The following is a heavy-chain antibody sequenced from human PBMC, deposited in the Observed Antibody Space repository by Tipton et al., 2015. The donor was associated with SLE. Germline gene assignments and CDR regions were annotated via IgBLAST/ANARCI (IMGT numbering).Heavy chain of an antibody. V-gene: IGHV3-33*06. CDR2: IWYDGSNK. Sequence: SLRLSCAASGFTFSSYGMHWVRQAPGKGLEWVAVIWYDGSNKYYADSVKGRFTISRDNSKNTLYLQMNSLRAEDTALYYCAKGRDSSSWPLRFDYWGQGTLVTVSS. CDR1: GFTFSSYG. J-gene: IGHJ4*02. CDR3: AKGRDSSSWPLRFDY. D-gene: IGHD6-13*01.